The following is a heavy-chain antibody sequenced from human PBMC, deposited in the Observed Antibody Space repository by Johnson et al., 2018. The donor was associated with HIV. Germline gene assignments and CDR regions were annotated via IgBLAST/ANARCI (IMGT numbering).Heavy chain of an antibody. CDR2: ISYDGTNANTYAT. CDR3: TRQSFVAVAGIYDAFDI. J-gene: IGHJ3*02. Sequence: VQLVESGGGLVKPGGSLILSCAASGFTFSDYYMSWIRQAPGQGLEWVAVISYDGTNANTYATAYAASVKGRFPIPRDDSKNTAYLKMNSLKTEDTAVDYCTRQSFVAVAGIYDAFDIWGKGTMVTVSS. V-gene: IGHV3-73*01. CDR1: GFTFSDYY. D-gene: IGHD6-19*01.